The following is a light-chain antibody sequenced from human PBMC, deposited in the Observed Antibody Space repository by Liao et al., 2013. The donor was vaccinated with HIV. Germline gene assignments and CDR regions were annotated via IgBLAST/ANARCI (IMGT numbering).Light chain of an antibody. CDR2: QDT. CDR3: QAWDSSTSVV. Sequence: SFELTQPPSVSVSPGQTATITCSGDRLGEKYVSWYQQKPGQSPVLILYQDTNRPSGIPERFSGSNSGNTATLTISGTQAMDEADYYCQAWDSSTSVVFGGGTKLTVL. V-gene: IGLV3-1*01. CDR1: RLGEKY. J-gene: IGLJ2*01.